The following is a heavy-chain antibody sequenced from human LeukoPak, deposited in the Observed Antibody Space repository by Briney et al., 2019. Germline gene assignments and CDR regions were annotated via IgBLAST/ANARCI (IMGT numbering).Heavy chain of an antibody. D-gene: IGHD3-3*01. V-gene: IGHV3-48*01. Sequence: GGSLRLSCAASGFTFSSYSMNWVRQAPGKGLEWVSYISSSSSTIYYADSVKGRFTISRDNAKNSLYLQMNSLRAEDTAVYYCARDGSLFWSGFNQDWGQGTLVTVSS. CDR2: ISSSSSTI. CDR3: ARDGSLFWSGFNQD. CDR1: GFTFSSYS. J-gene: IGHJ4*02.